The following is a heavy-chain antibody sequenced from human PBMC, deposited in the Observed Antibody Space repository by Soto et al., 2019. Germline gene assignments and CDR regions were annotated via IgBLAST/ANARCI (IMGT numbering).Heavy chain of an antibody. D-gene: IGHD3-22*01. J-gene: IGHJ6*02. V-gene: IGHV3-30*18. CDR3: AKDYYYDSSGYYYYYYYGMDV. CDR1: GFTFSSYG. CDR2: ISYDGSNK. Sequence: LRLSCSASGFTFSSYGMHWVRQAPGKGLEWVAVISYDGSNKYYADSVKGRFTISRDNSKNTLYLQMNSLRAEDAAVYYCAKDYYYDSSGYYYYYYYGMDVWGQGTTVTVSS.